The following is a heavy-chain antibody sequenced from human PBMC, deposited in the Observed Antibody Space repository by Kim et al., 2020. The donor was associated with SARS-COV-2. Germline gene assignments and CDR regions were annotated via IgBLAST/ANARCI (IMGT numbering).Heavy chain of an antibody. J-gene: IGHJ6*02. CDR2: INHSGST. CDR1: GGSFSGYY. D-gene: IGHD3-16*02. CDR3: ARVWDYVWGSYRPPPRGYYYYGMDV. Sequence: SETLSLTCAVYGGSFSGYYWSWIRQPPGKGLEWIGEINHSGSTNYNPSLKSRVTISVDTSKNQFSLKLSSVTAADTAVYYCARVWDYVWGSYRPPPRGYYYYGMDVWGQGTTVTVSS. V-gene: IGHV4-34*01.